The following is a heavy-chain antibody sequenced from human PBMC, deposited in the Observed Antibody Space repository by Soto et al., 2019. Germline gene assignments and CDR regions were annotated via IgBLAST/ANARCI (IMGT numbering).Heavy chain of an antibody. Sequence: QVQLQQWGAGLLKPSETLSLTCAVYGGSFSGYSWSWIRQPPGKGLELICKINHSGSNNYHPSLKSRVTISVDTSKNQFSLKLSSVTAADTAVYYCARVFLGRAVDCSGGSCYDYWGQGTLVTVSS. CDR3: ARVFLGRAVDCSGGSCYDY. D-gene: IGHD2-15*01. CDR1: GGSFSGYS. CDR2: INHSGSN. V-gene: IGHV4-34*01. J-gene: IGHJ4*02.